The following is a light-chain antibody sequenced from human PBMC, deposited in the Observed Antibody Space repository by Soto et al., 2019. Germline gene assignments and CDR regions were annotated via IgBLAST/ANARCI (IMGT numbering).Light chain of an antibody. V-gene: IGKV3-15*01. CDR2: DAS. CDR1: QTIGTN. CDR3: QHYDRWPPT. J-gene: IGKJ1*01. Sequence: EVVMTHSPYTLSVSPGQSATLSCRASQTIGTNLAWYQQKPGQAPRLVIYDASTRDTGIPARFSGVGSGTEFPLTISSLRSEDFGVYYCQHYDRWPPTFGQGTKV.